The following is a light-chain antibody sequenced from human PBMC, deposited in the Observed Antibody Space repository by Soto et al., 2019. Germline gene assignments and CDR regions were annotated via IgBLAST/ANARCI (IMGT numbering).Light chain of an antibody. CDR1: QSVTSNY. CDR3: QQYGISPRNS. J-gene: IGKJ2*03. CDR2: ATS. Sequence: EIVLTQSPGTLSLSLGERATLSCRASQSVTSNYFAWYQQKPGQAPRLLIYATSNRATGIPDRFSGSGSGTDFTLTISRMEPEDFAVYYCQQYGISPRNSFGTGPKVEIK. V-gene: IGKV3-20*01.